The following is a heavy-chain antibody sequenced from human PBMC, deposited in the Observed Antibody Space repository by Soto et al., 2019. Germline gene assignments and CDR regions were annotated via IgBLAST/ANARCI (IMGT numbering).Heavy chain of an antibody. CDR3: ARGYNISWLDF. V-gene: IGHV1-2*02. CDR2: LNPNRGDT. CDR1: GYTFTGYF. J-gene: IGHJ5*01. Sequence: QAPLVQSGAAVRRPGASVKVSCKASGYTFTGYFIHWVRQAPGQGLEWMGWLNPNRGDTNYAQKFQGRVTMTRDTSVTTAFMELSSLRSDDTAVYYCARGYNISWLDFWGQGTLVTVSS. D-gene: IGHD1-20*01.